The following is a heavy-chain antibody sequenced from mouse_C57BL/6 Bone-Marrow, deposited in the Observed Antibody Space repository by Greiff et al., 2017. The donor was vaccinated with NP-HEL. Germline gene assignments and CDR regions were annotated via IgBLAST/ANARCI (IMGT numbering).Heavy chain of an antibody. CDR1: GYTFTNYW. J-gene: IGHJ2*01. Sequence: QVQLQQSGAELVRPGTSVKMSCKASGYTFTNYWIGWAKQRPGHGLEWLGDIYPGGGYTNYNEKFKGQATLTADKSSSTAYRQFSSLTSEDSAIYYCARSSSIYYDYPYGDYWGQGTTLTVSS. CDR3: ARSSSIYYDYPYGDY. CDR2: IYPGGGYT. D-gene: IGHD2-4*01. V-gene: IGHV1-63*01.